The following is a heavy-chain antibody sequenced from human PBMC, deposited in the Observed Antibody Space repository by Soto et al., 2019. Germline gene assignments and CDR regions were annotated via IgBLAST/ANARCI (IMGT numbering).Heavy chain of an antibody. CDR2: IWYDGSNK. V-gene: IGHV3-33*01. J-gene: IGHJ4*02. Sequence: GGSLRLSCAASGFTFSRYGMHWVRQAPGKGLEWVAVIWYDGSNKYYAESVKGRFTISRDNSKNTLYLQMNSMRAEDTAVYYCARVYCGGDCYEIGLDYWGQGTLVTVSS. CDR3: ARVYCGGDCYEIGLDY. CDR1: GFTFSRYG. D-gene: IGHD2-21*02.